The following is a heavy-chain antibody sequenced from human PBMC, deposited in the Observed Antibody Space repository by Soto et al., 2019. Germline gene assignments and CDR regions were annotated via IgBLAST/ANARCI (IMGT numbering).Heavy chain of an antibody. D-gene: IGHD6-6*01. J-gene: IGHJ4*02. V-gene: IGHV3-23*01. CDR3: AKDVYSSSSPYLDS. CDR1: GFTFSSYA. CDR2: ISGSGGST. Sequence: EVQLLESGVGLVQPGLSLRLSCAASGFTFSSYAMSCVRQTPGKGREWVSAISGSGGSTYYADSVKGRFTISRDNSKNTLYLLMNSLRAEDTAVYYCAKDVYSSSSPYLDSWGQGTLVTVSS.